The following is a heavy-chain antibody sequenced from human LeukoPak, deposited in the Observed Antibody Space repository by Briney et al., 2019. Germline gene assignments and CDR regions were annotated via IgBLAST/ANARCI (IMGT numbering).Heavy chain of an antibody. CDR1: GFTFSSYS. CDR2: ISTGSSTI. D-gene: IGHD3-10*01. J-gene: IGHJ4*02. Sequence: GGSLRLSCAASGFTFSSYSMIWDRQAPGKGLEWVSYISTGSSTIYYADSVKGRFTISRDNAKNSLCLQMNSLRDEDTAVYYCARDVERTGGTYYYGSGSPRSWGPGNLLTVSS. CDR3: ARDVERTGGTYYYGSGSPRS. V-gene: IGHV3-48*02.